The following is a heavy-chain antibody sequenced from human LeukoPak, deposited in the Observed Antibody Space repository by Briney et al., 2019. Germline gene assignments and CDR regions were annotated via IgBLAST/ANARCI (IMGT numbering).Heavy chain of an antibody. D-gene: IGHD3-16*02. CDR2: IIPIFGTA. V-gene: IGHV1-69*05. CDR1: GGTFSSYA. CDR3: ARGVKNWFDP. Sequence: SVKVSCKASGGTFSSYAISWVRQAPGQGLEWMGGIIPIFGTANYAQKFQGRVTITTDESTSTAYMELSSLRSEDTAGYYCARGVKNWFDPWGQGTLVTVSS. J-gene: IGHJ5*02.